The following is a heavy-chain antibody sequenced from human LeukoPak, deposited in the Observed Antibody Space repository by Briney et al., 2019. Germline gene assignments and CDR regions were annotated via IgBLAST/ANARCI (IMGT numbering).Heavy chain of an antibody. V-gene: IGHV3-7*01. CDR2: INQDGSEK. CDR1: GFTFSSYW. D-gene: IGHD3-10*01. CDR3: AREGRGEYFDY. J-gene: IGHJ4*02. Sequence: PGGSLRLSCAASGFTFSSYWMNWVRQAPGKGLECVANINQDGSEKSYVDSVKGRFTISRDNGKNLLYLQLNSLRAEDTAAYYCAREGRGEYFDYWGLGTLVTVSS.